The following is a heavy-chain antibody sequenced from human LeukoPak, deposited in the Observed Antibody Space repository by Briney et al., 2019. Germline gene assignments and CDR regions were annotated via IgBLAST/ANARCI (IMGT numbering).Heavy chain of an antibody. CDR3: ARGRSYDFWSGYRHYFDY. CDR1: DYSISSSNY. D-gene: IGHD3-3*01. Sequence: SETLSLTCTVSDYSISSSNYWGWIRQPPGKGLQWIGSIYHSGSTYYNPSLKSRVTISVDTSKNQFSLKLSPVTAADTAVYYCARGRSYDFWSGYRHYFDYWGQGTLVTVSS. J-gene: IGHJ4*02. CDR2: IYHSGST. V-gene: IGHV4-38-2*02.